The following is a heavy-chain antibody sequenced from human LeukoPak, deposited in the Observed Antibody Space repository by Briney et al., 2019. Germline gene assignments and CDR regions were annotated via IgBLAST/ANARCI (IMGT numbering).Heavy chain of an antibody. D-gene: IGHD1-26*01. J-gene: IGHJ4*02. Sequence: PGGSLRLSCAASGFSFGSNAMSWVRQAPGKGLEWASTISSSGDSTYYADSVKGRFTISRDISKNTLYLQMNSLRSDDTAVYYCAKLVGATTNFWGQGTLVTVSS. CDR3: AKLVGATTNF. V-gene: IGHV3-23*01. CDR2: ISSSGDST. CDR1: GFSFGSNA.